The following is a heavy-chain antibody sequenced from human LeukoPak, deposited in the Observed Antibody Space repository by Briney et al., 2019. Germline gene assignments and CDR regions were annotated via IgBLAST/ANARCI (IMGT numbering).Heavy chain of an antibody. D-gene: IGHD3-9*01. Sequence: PGRSLRLSCGASGFMFSQYAMNWVRQAPGQGLEWVAIISHGGNNQNYAESVKGRFTISRDNTKNTVYLQMNSLRPEDTAVYYCARGSSYDILSRYYGMDVWGQGTTVTVSS. J-gene: IGHJ6*02. CDR2: ISHGGNNQ. V-gene: IGHV3-30-3*01. CDR1: GFMFSQYA. CDR3: ARGSSYDILSRYYGMDV.